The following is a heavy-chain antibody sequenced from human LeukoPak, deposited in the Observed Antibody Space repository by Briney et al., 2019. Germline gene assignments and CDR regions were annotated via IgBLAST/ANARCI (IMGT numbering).Heavy chain of an antibody. J-gene: IGHJ4*02. CDR2: IYYSGST. Sequence: SETLSLTCAVSGGSISSTTSYWGWIRQPPGKGLEWIGRIYYSGSTFYNPSLKSRVTISVDTSKNQFSLRLSSVTAADTAVYYCARLGSTDYFDSWGRGTLVTVSS. CDR1: GGSISSTTSY. CDR3: ARLGSTDYFDS. V-gene: IGHV4-39*01. D-gene: IGHD2-2*03.